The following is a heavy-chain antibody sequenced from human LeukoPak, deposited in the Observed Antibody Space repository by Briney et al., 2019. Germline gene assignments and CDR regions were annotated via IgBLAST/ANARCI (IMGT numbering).Heavy chain of an antibody. J-gene: IGHJ4*02. V-gene: IGHV3-53*05. CDR1: GFTVSSNY. Sequence: GSLRLSCAASGFTVSSNYMSWVRQAPGKGLEWVSVIYSGGSTYYADSVKGRFTISRDNSKNTLYLQMNSLRAEDTAVYYCATPLVGATSGTDYWGQGTLVTVSS. CDR3: ATPLVGATSGTDY. CDR2: IYSGGST. D-gene: IGHD1-26*01.